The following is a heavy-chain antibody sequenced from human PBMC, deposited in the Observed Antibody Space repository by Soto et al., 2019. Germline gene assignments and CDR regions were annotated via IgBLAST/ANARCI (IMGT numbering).Heavy chain of an antibody. V-gene: IGHV3-48*04. Sequence: GGSLRLSCTASGFTFNTHWMHWVRQAPGKGLEWVSYISSSGSTIYYADSVKGRFTISRDNAKNSLYLQMNSLRAEDTAVYYCARLGVYSSSWYPYYYYYYGMDVWGQGTTVTVSS. CDR2: ISSSGSTI. CDR1: GFTFNTHW. D-gene: IGHD6-13*01. J-gene: IGHJ6*02. CDR3: ARLGVYSSSWYPYYYYYYGMDV.